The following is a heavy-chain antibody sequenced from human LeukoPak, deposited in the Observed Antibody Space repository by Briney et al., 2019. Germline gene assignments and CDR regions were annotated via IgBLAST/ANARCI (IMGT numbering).Heavy chain of an antibody. J-gene: IGHJ4*02. CDR3: ARDFDFWSGYSYS. CDR2: ISAYNGYT. V-gene: IGHV1-18*01. Sequence: GASVTVSCKSSGYTFTNYGINWVRQAPGQGLEWVGWISAYNGYTNYTQKLQRRVTMTTDTSTNTAYMELRSLRSDDTAVYYCARDFDFWSGYSYSWGQGTLVTVSS. D-gene: IGHD3-3*01. CDR1: GYTFTNYG.